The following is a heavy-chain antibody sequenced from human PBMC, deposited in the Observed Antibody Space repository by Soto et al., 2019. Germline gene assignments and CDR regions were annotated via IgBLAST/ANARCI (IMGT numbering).Heavy chain of an antibody. CDR1: GFTFSSYA. CDR3: VKAGLAVAAPGDY. Sequence: GGSLRLSCSASGFTFSSYAMHWVRQAPGKGLEYVSAISSNGGSTYYADSVKGRFTISRDNSKNTLYLQMSSLRAEDTAVYYCVKAGLAVAAPGDYWGQGTLVTVSS. D-gene: IGHD6-13*01. V-gene: IGHV3-64D*08. J-gene: IGHJ4*02. CDR2: ISSNGGST.